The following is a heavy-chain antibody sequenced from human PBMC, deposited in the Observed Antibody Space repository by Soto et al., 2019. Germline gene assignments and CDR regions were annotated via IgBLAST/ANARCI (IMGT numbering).Heavy chain of an antibody. CDR1: GYTFTSYD. J-gene: IGHJ5*02. D-gene: IGHD6-13*01. CDR3: ARGRIAAAGTVWFDP. Sequence: ASVEVSCKXSGYTFTSYDINWVRQATGQGLEGMGWMNPNSGNTGYAQKFQGRVTMTRNTSISTAYMELSSLRSEDTAVYYCARGRIAAAGTVWFDPWGQGTLVTVSS. CDR2: MNPNSGNT. V-gene: IGHV1-8*01.